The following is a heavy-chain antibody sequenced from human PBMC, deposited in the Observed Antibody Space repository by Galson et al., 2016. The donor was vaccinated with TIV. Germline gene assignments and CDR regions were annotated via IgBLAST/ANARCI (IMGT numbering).Heavy chain of an antibody. D-gene: IGHD3-3*01. CDR2: ISATGGST. Sequence: SCKASGYRFVDYYMNWVRQAPGKGLEWVSSISATGGSTYYADSVKGRFTTSRDNSKDQLYLQMNSLSAEDTAVYYCAKTIAVSGVLINYFYYGMDVWGHGTTVTVSS. CDR3: AKTIAVSGVLINYFYYGMDV. J-gene: IGHJ6*02. V-gene: IGHV3-23*01. CDR1: GYRFVDYY.